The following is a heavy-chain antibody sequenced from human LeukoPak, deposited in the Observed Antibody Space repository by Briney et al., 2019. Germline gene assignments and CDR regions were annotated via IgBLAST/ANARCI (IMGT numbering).Heavy chain of an antibody. J-gene: IGHJ4*02. CDR2: ISYDGSNK. Sequence: GGSLRLSCAASGFTFSSYAMHWVRQAPGKGLEWVAVISYDGSNKYYADSVKGRFTISRDNSKNTLYLQMNSLRAEDTAAYYCARDEDIVVVPAAPDYWGQGTLVTVSS. CDR1: GFTFSSYA. V-gene: IGHV3-30*04. CDR3: ARDEDIVVVPAAPDY. D-gene: IGHD2-2*01.